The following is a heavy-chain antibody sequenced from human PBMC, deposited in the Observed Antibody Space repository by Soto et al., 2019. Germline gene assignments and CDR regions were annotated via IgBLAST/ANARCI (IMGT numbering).Heavy chain of an antibody. CDR3: ARGYSMGLDYYYYGMDV. CDR1: GGSISSYY. CDR2: IYYSGST. V-gene: IGHV4-59*01. Sequence: SETLSLTCTVSGGSISSYYWSWIRQPPGKGLEWIGYIYYSGSTNYNPSLKSRVTISVDTSKNQFSLKLSSVTAADTAVYYCARGYSMGLDYYYYGMDVWGQGTTVTVSS. J-gene: IGHJ6*02. D-gene: IGHD5-18*01.